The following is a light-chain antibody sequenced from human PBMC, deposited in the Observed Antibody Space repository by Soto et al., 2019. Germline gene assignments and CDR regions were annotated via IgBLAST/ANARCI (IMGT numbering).Light chain of an antibody. Sequence: DIQMTQSPSTLSASVGDRVTITCRASQSIGNWLAWYQQKTGKAPKLLIYKASILQSGVPGRFSGSGSGTEFTLTISSLQPDDFATYYCQQYDSYPYTLGQGTRLEIK. CDR1: QSIGNW. CDR3: QQYDSYPYT. J-gene: IGKJ5*01. CDR2: KAS. V-gene: IGKV1-5*03.